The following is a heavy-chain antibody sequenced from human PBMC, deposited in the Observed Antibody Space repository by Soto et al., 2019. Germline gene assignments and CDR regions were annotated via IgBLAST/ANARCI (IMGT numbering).Heavy chain of an antibody. Sequence: SETLYLTCTVSGGSFSSCSSYWGWIRQPPGKGLEWIGSIYYRGGTYYIPSLKSRVTISVDTSKNQFSLKLSSVTAADTAVYYCASVNILTGYYLDQWGHGTLVTVS. CDR3: ASVNILTGYYLDQ. D-gene: IGHD3-9*01. CDR2: IYYRGGT. CDR1: GGSFSSCSSY. J-gene: IGHJ4*01. V-gene: IGHV4-39*01.